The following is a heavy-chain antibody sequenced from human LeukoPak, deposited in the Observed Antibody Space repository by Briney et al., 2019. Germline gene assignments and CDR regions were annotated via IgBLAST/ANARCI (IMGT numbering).Heavy chain of an antibody. CDR2: IHYSGST. J-gene: IGHJ4*02. CDR1: TGSVSSGTYY. D-gene: IGHD3-10*01. CDR3: ARVLYGSGTYYFDY. V-gene: IGHV4-61*01. Sequence: PSETLSLTCTVSTGSVSSGTYYWSWIRQPPGKGLEWIGYIHYSGSTSHNPALKSRVTISVDTSKNQFSLKLSSVTAADTAVYYCARVLYGSGTYYFDYWGQGTLVTVSS.